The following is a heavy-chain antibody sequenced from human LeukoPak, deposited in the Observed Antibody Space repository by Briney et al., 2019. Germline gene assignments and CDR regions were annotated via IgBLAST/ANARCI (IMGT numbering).Heavy chain of an antibody. Sequence: SETLCLTCTVSGGSISSCSYYWGWIRQRPGRGRVWIGSIYCSGSTYYNPFLKSRVTISVNTSKNQFTLKLNSETAADTAVYYCAKYHPSKYCSSTSCLNYFDYWGQGALVTVSS. CDR3: AKYHPSKYCSSTSCLNYFDY. CDR1: GGSISSCSYY. D-gene: IGHD2-2*01. CDR2: IYCSGST. J-gene: IGHJ4*02. V-gene: IGHV4-39*01.